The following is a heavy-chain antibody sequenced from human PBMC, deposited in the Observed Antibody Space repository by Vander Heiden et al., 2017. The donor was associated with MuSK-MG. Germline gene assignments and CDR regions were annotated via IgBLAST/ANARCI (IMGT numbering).Heavy chain of an antibody. J-gene: IGHJ5*02. CDR1: GYTFTGYY. V-gene: IGHV1-2*02. Sequence: QVQLVQSGAEAKKPGVSVKVSCKASGYTFTGYYMHWVRQDPGQGLGWMGWINPNSGGTNYEQEFQGRVTETRDTSISKAYMERSRLRSDDTAGDYCARVVDTGNWFDQWGQGTQGTVS. CDR2: INPNSGGT. CDR3: ARVVDTGNWFDQ. D-gene: IGHD2-15*01.